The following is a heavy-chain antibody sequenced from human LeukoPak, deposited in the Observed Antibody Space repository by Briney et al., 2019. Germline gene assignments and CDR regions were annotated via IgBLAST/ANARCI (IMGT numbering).Heavy chain of an antibody. CDR2: ISYSGST. CDR3: ARSSSAHYYDSSGYLPSHFDY. Sequence: SETLSLTCTVSGGSISSYYWSWIRQPPGKGLEWIGYISYSGSTNYNPSLKSRVTISVDTSKNQFSLKLSSVTAADKAVYYCARSSSAHYYDSSGYLPSHFDYWGEGTLVTVSS. D-gene: IGHD3-22*01. J-gene: IGHJ4*02. CDR1: GGSISSYY. V-gene: IGHV4-59*01.